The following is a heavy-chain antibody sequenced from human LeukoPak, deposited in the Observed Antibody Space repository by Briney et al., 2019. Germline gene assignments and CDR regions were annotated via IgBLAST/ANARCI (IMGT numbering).Heavy chain of an antibody. Sequence: PSETLSLTCTVSGGSISSSSYYWGWIRQPPGKGLEWIGSIYYSGSTYYNPSLKSRVTMSVDTSKNQFSLKLSSVTAADTAVYYCAREFTIGGSYDDAFDIWGQGTMVTVSS. CDR3: AREFTIGGSYDDAFDI. CDR2: IYYSGST. V-gene: IGHV4-39*07. J-gene: IGHJ3*02. CDR1: GGSISSSSYY. D-gene: IGHD2-15*01.